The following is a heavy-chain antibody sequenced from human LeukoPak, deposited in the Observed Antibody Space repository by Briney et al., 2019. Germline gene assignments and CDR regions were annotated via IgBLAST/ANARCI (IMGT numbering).Heavy chain of an antibody. CDR3: ARDRDTGGYFRETPHWYSDL. Sequence: GASVKVSCKASGGTFSSYAISWVRQAPGQGLEWMGGIIPIFGTANYAQKFQGKVTITADESTSTAYMELSSLRSEDTAVYYCARDRDTGGYFRETPHWYSDLWGRGTLVTVSS. D-gene: IGHD3-22*01. J-gene: IGHJ2*01. CDR2: IIPIFGTA. CDR1: GGTFSSYA. V-gene: IGHV1-69*13.